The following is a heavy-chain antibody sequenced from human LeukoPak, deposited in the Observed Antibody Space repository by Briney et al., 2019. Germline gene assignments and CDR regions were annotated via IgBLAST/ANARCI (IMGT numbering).Heavy chain of an antibody. D-gene: IGHD3-22*01. CDR3: AREDSSGYLFDY. J-gene: IGHJ4*02. CDR2: IYYSGST. V-gene: IGHV4-61*01. Sequence: SETLSLTCTVSGGSVSSGSYYWSWIRQPPGKGLEWIGYIYYSGSTNYNPSLKSRVTISVDTSKNQFSLKLSSLTAADTAVYYCAREDSSGYLFDYWGQGTLVTVSS. CDR1: GGSVSSGSYY.